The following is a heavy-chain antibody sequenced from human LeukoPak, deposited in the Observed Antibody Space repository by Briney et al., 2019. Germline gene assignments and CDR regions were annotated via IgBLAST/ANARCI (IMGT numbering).Heavy chain of an antibody. CDR3: ARALAYGDYVGLFDY. CDR1: GYTFTGYY. Sequence: GASVKVSCKASGYTFTGYYMHWVRQAPGQGLEWMGWINPNSGGTNYAQKFQGRVTMTRDTSISTAYMELSRLRSDDTAMYYCARALAYGDYVGLFDYWGQGTLVTVSS. J-gene: IGHJ4*02. CDR2: INPNSGGT. V-gene: IGHV1-2*02. D-gene: IGHD4-17*01.